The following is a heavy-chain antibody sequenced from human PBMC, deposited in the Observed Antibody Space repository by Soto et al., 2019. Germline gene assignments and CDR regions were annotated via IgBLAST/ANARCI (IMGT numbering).Heavy chain of an antibody. CDR1: GFTVSSSY. J-gene: IGHJ3*02. CDR3: ARDPPYYDASGDPVEAFDI. V-gene: IGHV3-53*01. CDR2: IYSGVTT. Sequence: EVQLVDSGGGLVQPGGSLRLSCAASGFTVSSSYMSWVRQAPGRGLEWVSVIYSGVTTYYADSVKGRFTISRDNSKNTLYLQLNSLRAEDTAVYYCARDPPYYDASGDPVEAFDIWGQGTKVTVSS. D-gene: IGHD3-22*01.